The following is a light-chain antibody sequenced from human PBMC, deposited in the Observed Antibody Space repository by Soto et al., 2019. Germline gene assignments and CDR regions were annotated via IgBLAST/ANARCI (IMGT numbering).Light chain of an antibody. J-gene: IGLJ2*01. V-gene: IGLV4-69*01. Sequence: QPVLTQSPSASASLGASVKLTCTLSSGHSSYAIAWHQQQPEKGPRYLMKLNSDGSHNKGDGIPDRFSGSSSRAERYLTISSLPSEDEADYYCQPWGTGIHVVFGGGTKVTVL. CDR3: QPWGTGIHVV. CDR2: LNSDGSH. CDR1: SGHSSYA.